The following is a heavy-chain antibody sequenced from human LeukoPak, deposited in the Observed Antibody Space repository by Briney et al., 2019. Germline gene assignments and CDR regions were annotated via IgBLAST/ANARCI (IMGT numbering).Heavy chain of an antibody. CDR3: AKDRGSYGMDV. CDR1: RFTFDDHA. CDR2: ISWNSGSI. Sequence: GGSLRLSCAASRFTFDDHAMHWLRQAPGKGLEGVSGISWNSGSIGYADSVKGRFTISRDNAKSFLYLQMNSLRAEDTALYYCAKDRGSYGMDVWGQGTTVTVSS. D-gene: IGHD3-10*01. V-gene: IGHV3-9*01. J-gene: IGHJ6*02.